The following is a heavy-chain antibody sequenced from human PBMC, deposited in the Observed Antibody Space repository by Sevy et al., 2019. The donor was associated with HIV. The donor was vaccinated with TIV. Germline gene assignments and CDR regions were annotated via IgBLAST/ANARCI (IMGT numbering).Heavy chain of an antibody. CDR3: ARDLPPSATTVAHFDH. CDR2: ISNSGTTI. Sequence: GGSLRLSCAASGFTFSSYEMNWVRQAPGKGLEWVSYISNSGTTISYSDSVRGRFTISRDNARNSLHLQMNSLRGEDTAVYYCARDLPPSATTVAHFDHWGQGTLVTVSS. J-gene: IGHJ4*02. V-gene: IGHV3-48*03. D-gene: IGHD4-17*01. CDR1: GFTFSSYE.